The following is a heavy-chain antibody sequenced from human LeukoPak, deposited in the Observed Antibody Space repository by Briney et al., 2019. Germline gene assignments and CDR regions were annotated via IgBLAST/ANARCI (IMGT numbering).Heavy chain of an antibody. Sequence: GGSLRLSCAASGFTFSSYAMSWVRQAPGKGLEWVSSSGTAGGTYYADSVKGRFTISRDNSENTLYLQMNSLRPEDTALYYCAKGAMRQQLSDWGQGTLVTVSS. D-gene: IGHD6-13*01. J-gene: IGHJ4*02. V-gene: IGHV3-23*01. CDR1: GFTFSSYA. CDR3: AKGAMRQQLSD. CDR2: SGTAGGT.